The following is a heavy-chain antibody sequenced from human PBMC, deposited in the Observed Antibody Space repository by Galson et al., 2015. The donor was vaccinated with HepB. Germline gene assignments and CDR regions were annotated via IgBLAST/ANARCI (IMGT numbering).Heavy chain of an antibody. Sequence: SVKVSCKASGYTFTSYAMHWVRQAPGQRLEWMGWINAGNGNTKYSQKFQGRVTITRDTSASTAYMELSSLRSEDTAVYYCARDLASGGFLEWLLGGDAFDIWGQGTMVTVSS. D-gene: IGHD3-3*01. CDR1: GYTFTSYA. V-gene: IGHV1-3*01. CDR2: INAGNGNT. CDR3: ARDLASGGFLEWLLGGDAFDI. J-gene: IGHJ3*02.